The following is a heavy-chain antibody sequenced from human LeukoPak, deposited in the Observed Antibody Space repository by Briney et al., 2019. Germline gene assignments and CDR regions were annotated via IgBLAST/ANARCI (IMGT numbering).Heavy chain of an antibody. CDR3: AKEQDSGGYRTADN. CDR1: GYSFSDSY. Sequence: VKVSCKASGYSFSDSYIHWVRQAPAQGLELLGRINLKSGGTTYAQKFQGRVAMTRDTSINTAYMELSRLTSDDTAVFYCAKEQDSGGYRTADNWGQGTLVTVSS. V-gene: IGHV1-2*06. D-gene: IGHD2-15*01. J-gene: IGHJ4*02. CDR2: INLKSGGT.